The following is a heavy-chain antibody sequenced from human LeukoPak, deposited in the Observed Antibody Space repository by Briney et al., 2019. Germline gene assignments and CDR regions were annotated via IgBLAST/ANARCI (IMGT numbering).Heavy chain of an antibody. V-gene: IGHV3-23*01. J-gene: IGHJ4*02. Sequence: PGGSLRLSCEGSGFIFSKYAMNWVRQAPGKGLEWVSAISATGASTYYIDSVKGRFTISRDNSNNTLYLQMNSLRAEDTARYYCXXXLWHLVRMIDHWGQGILVIAST. CDR3: XXXLWHLVRMIDH. CDR1: GFIFSKYA. D-gene: IGHD6-6*01. CDR2: ISATGAST.